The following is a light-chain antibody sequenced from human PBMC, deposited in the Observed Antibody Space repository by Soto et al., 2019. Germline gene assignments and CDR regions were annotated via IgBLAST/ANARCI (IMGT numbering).Light chain of an antibody. V-gene: IGKV1-5*03. J-gene: IGKJ1*01. Sequence: DIQMTQSPSTLSASVGDRVTITCRASQSISSWLAWYQQKPGTAPNLLIYKASTLQGGVPSRFSGSGSGTEFTLTISSLQPDESAIYYCQQYSDNWTFGQGTKVDIK. CDR1: QSISSW. CDR3: QQYSDNWT. CDR2: KAS.